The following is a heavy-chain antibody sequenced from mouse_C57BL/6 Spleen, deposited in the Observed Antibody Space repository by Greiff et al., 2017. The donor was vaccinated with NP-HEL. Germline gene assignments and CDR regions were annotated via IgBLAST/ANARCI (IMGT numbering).Heavy chain of an antibody. CDR3: ARRYGYDESFAY. J-gene: IGHJ3*01. CDR2: IDPSDSYT. V-gene: IGHV1-69*01. Sequence: QVQLQQPGAELVMPGASVKLSCKASGYTFTSYWMHWVKQRPGQGLEWIGEIDPSDSYTNYNQKFKGKSTLTVDKSSSTAYMQLSSLTSEDSAVYYCARRYGYDESFAYWGQGTLVTVSA. CDR1: GYTFTSYW. D-gene: IGHD2-2*01.